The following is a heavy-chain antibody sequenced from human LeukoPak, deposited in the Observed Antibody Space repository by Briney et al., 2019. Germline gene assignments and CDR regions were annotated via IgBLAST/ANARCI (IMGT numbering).Heavy chain of an antibody. V-gene: IGHV4-59*01. Sequence: SETLSLTCTVSGGSISSDYWSWIRQPPGKGLEWIGYIHYIGTTNFNPSLKSRVTISIDMSKNQFSLKLSSVTAADTAVYYYTRDRSGWGLFDYWGQGSLVTVSS. CDR3: TRDRSGWGLFDY. CDR2: IHYIGTT. CDR1: GGSISSDY. J-gene: IGHJ4*02. D-gene: IGHD6-19*01.